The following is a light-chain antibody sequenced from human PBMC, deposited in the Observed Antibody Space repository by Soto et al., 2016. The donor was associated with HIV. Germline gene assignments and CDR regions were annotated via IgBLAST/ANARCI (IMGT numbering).Light chain of an antibody. CDR2: DDS. CDR3: QVWDSSTDHGV. J-gene: IGLJ3*02. V-gene: IGLV3-21*03. CDR1: NIGSKS. Sequence: SYELTQQPSVSVAPGKTARITCGGNNIGSKSVHWYQQKPGQAPVLVVYDDSGRPSEIPERFSGSNSGNTATLTISKVEAGDEADYYCQVWDSSTDHGVFGGGTKLTAL.